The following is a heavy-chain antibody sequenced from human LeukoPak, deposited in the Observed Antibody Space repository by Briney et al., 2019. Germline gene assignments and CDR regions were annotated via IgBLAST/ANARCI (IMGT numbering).Heavy chain of an antibody. V-gene: IGHV3-66*01. Sequence: GGSLRLSCAVSGITVSRDYMSWVRQAPGKGLEWVSLIYSGGSAYYADSVKGRFTISRDNSKNTLDLQMNSLRAEDTAVYYCAKENAWSGYFVYWGQGTLVTVSS. D-gene: IGHD3-3*01. CDR3: AKENAWSGYFVY. CDR2: IYSGGSA. J-gene: IGHJ4*02. CDR1: GITVSRDY.